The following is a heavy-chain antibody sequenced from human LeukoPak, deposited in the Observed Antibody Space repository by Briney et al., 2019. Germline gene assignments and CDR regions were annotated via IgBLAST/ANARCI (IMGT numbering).Heavy chain of an antibody. V-gene: IGHV3-21*01. D-gene: IGHD1-7*01. CDR2: ISTSSSYI. CDR1: GFTFSSYN. Sequence: GGSLRLSCAASGFTFSSYNMKWVRQAPGKGLEWVSSISTSSSYIYYADSVKDRFTISRDNAKNSLYLQMNSLRADDTAVYYCARDRDWNSGFDYWGQGTLVTVSS. CDR3: ARDRDWNSGFDY. J-gene: IGHJ4*02.